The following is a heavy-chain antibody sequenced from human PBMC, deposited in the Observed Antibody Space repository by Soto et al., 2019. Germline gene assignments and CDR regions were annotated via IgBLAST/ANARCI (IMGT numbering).Heavy chain of an antibody. D-gene: IGHD5-12*01. V-gene: IGHV4-59*01. Sequence: SETLSLTCTVSGASISSSYGSWIRQSPERGLEWNASVYPTGATNYNPSLTSRVPISLDTSKGQFSLNLTSLTTADTAVYLGARGGNRYRNVASGVGGFDYWGQGSLVTVSS. CDR3: ARGGNRYRNVASGVGGFDY. CDR2: VYPTGAT. J-gene: IGHJ4*02. CDR1: GASISSSY.